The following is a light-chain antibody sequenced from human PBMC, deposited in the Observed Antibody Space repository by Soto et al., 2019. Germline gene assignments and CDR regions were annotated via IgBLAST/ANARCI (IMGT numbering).Light chain of an antibody. J-gene: IGKJ3*01. Sequence: EIVMTQSPATLSVSPGERATLSCRASQSVSSNLAWYQQKPGLAPRLLIYDASTRATGIPARFSGSGSGTDFTLTISSLQSEDFAVYYCQQYNSWPRFTCGPGTIVDIK. CDR2: DAS. CDR3: QQYNSWPRFT. CDR1: QSVSSN. V-gene: IGKV3-15*01.